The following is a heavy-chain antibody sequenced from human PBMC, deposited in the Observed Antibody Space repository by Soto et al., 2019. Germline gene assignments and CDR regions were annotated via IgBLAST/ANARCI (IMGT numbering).Heavy chain of an antibody. D-gene: IGHD3-22*01. Sequence: ASVKVSCKTSGYTFSNYGITWVRQAPGQPLEWMGWISAYNGNTNYAQKLQGRVTMTTDTSTSTAYMELRSLRSDDTAVYYCARSGTVSIVVVIWDFDYWGQGTLVTVSS. CDR3: ARSGTVSIVVVIWDFDY. J-gene: IGHJ4*02. CDR1: GYTFSNYG. CDR2: ISAYNGNT. V-gene: IGHV1-18*01.